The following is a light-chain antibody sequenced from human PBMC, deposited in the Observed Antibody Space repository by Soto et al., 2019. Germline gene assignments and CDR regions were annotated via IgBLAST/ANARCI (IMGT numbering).Light chain of an antibody. CDR3: QQTYTTPYT. CDR2: SAS. CDR1: QSINSY. Sequence: DIQMTQSPSSLSASVGDRVTVSCRASQSINSYLHWYQQKPGKAPTLLIYSASSLEEGVPSRFSGSGSGTEFTLTISSLQSEDFATYSCQQTYTTPYTVGEGTSLEIK. J-gene: IGKJ2*01. V-gene: IGKV1-39*01.